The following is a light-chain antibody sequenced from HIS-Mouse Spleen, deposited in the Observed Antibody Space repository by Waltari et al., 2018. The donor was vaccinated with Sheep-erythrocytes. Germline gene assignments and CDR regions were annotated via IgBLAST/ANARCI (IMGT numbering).Light chain of an antibody. CDR2: KAS. V-gene: IGKV1-5*03. CDR3: QQYNSYCT. Sequence: DIQMTQSPSTLSASVGDRVTITCLASQSISSWLAWYQQKPGKAPKLLIYKASSLESGVPSRFSGSGSGTEFTLTISSLQPDDFATYYCQQYNSYCTFGQGTK. CDR1: QSISSW. J-gene: IGKJ1*01.